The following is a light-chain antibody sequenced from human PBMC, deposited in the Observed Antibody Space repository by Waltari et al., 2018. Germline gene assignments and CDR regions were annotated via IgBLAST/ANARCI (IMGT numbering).Light chain of an antibody. CDR2: KVS. Sequence: QSALTQPASVSGSPGQSITISCTGTSRDVGSYNFVSWYQQHPDKAPKLIIYKVSERPSGCSNRVSGSKSDNTAALTVSELQAEDEAHYYCCSYTDGNTLVVGGGTKLTVL. V-gene: IGLV2-23*02. J-gene: IGLJ2*01. CDR3: CSYTDGNTLV. CDR1: SRDVGSYNF.